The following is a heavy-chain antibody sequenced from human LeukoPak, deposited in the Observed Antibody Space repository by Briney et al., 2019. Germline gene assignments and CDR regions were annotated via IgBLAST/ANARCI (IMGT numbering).Heavy chain of an antibody. CDR1: GFTFSSYG. J-gene: IGHJ3*02. D-gene: IGHD3-10*01. V-gene: IGHV3-33*06. CDR2: IWYDGSNK. Sequence: GGSLRLSCAASGFTFSSYGMHWVRQAPGKGLEWVAVIWYDGSNKYYADSVKGRFTISRDNSKNTLYLQMNSLRVEDTAVYYCAKDLLAGTIMSAFDIWGLGTVVTVSS. CDR3: AKDLLAGTIMSAFDI.